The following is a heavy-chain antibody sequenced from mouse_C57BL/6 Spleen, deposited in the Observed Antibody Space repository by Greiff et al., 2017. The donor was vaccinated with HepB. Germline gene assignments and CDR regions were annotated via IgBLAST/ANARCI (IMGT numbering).Heavy chain of an antibody. CDR1: GFTFTDYY. D-gene: IGHD1-1*01. V-gene: IGHV7-3*01. J-gene: IGHJ4*01. CDR3: ARYGSSYYYAMDY. Sequence: EVKLVESGGGLVQPGGSLSLSCAASGFTFTDYYMSWVRQPPGKALEWLGFIRNKANGYTTEYSASVKGRFTISRDNSQSILYLQMNALRAEDSATYYCARYGSSYYYAMDYWGQGTSVTVSS. CDR2: IRNKANGYTT.